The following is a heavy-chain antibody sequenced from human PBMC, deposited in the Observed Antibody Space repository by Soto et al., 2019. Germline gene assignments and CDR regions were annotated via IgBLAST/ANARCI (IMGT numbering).Heavy chain of an antibody. Sequence: SSETLSLTCTVSGGSISSDGYYWSWIRQHPGKGLEWIGYIYYSGSTYYNPSLKSRVTISVDTSKNQFSLKLSSVTAADTAVYYCARSDYSNYYYYYYMDVWGKGTTVTVSS. J-gene: IGHJ6*03. CDR2: IYYSGST. V-gene: IGHV4-31*02. CDR3: ARSDYSNYYYYYYMDV. CDR1: GGSISSDGYY. D-gene: IGHD4-4*01.